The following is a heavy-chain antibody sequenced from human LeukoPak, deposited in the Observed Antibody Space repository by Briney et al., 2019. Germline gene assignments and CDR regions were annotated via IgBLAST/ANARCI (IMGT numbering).Heavy chain of an antibody. CDR1: GGSISSYY. J-gene: IGHJ4*02. CDR2: IHYNGNT. Sequence: SETLSLTCTVSGGSISSYYWSWIRQPPGKGLEWIATIHYNGNTYYNPSLKSRVAISVDTSKNHFSLKLSSVTAADTAVYYCARSRSSWLPALSDYWGQGTLVTVSS. V-gene: IGHV4-59*04. CDR3: ARSRSSWLPALSDY. D-gene: IGHD6-13*01.